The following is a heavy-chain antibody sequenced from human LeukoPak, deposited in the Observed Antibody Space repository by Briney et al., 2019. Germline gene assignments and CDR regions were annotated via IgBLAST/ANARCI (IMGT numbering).Heavy chain of an antibody. CDR2: IYYSGST. J-gene: IGHJ4*02. V-gene: IGHV4-34*01. D-gene: IGHD6-19*01. CDR1: GGSFSDYY. Sequence: SETLSLTCAVYGGSFSDYYWSWIRQPPGKGLEWIGSIYYSGSTYYNPSLKSRVTISVDTSKNQFSLKLSSVTAADTAVYYCARDNTDIAVAGTDYWGQGTLVTVSS. CDR3: ARDNTDIAVAGTDY.